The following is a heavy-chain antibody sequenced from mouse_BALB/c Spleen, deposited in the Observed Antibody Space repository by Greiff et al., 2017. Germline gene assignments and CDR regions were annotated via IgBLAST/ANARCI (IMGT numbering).Heavy chain of an antibody. J-gene: IGHJ2*01. V-gene: IGHV5-4*02. CDR1: GFTFSDYY. CDR2: ISDGGSYT. Sequence: EVKLVESGGGLVKPGGSLKLSCAASGFTFSDYYMYWVRQTPEKRLEWVATISDGGSYTYYPDSVKGRFTISRDNAKNNLYLQMSSLKSEDTAMYYCARDRATNFDYWGQGTTLTVSS. D-gene: IGHD3-1*01. CDR3: ARDRATNFDY.